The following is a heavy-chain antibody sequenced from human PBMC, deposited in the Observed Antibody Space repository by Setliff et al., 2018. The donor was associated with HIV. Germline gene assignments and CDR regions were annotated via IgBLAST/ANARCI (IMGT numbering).Heavy chain of an antibody. V-gene: IGHV5-51*01. CDR3: ARLRSGIAVAGPYYYYYMDV. CDR2: IYPGDSDT. CDR1: GYSFTSYW. Sequence: PGESLKISCKGSGYSFTSYWIGWVRQMPGKGLEWMGIIYPGDSDTRYSPSFQGRVTISADKSISTAYLQWSGLKASDAAMYYCARLRSGIAVAGPYYYYYMDVWGKGTTVTVSS. J-gene: IGHJ6*03. D-gene: IGHD6-19*01.